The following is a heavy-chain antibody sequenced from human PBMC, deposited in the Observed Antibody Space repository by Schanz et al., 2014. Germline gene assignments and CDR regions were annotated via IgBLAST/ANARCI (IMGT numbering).Heavy chain of an antibody. CDR2: IIHDGSEK. J-gene: IGHJ4*02. CDR1: RFTFSNYA. Sequence: EVQVVESGGGLVQPGGSLRLSCAASRFTFSNYAMTWFRQAPGKGLEWVANIIHDGSEKFYVDSVKGRFTISRDNAKNSLYLQMDALRAEDTAVYYCARDLRNSRPSYYDHWGQGTLVTVSA. CDR3: ARDLRNSRPSYYDH. V-gene: IGHV3-7*01. D-gene: IGHD6-13*01.